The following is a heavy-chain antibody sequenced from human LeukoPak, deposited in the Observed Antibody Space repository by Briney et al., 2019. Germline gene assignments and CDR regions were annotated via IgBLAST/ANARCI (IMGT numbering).Heavy chain of an antibody. CDR3: ARSHLAHRTFDY. V-gene: IGHV4-39*07. J-gene: IGHJ4*02. CDR2: FGNSGTT. D-gene: IGHD3-3*02. CDR1: GGSISSSSYY. Sequence: PSETLSLICTVSGGSISSSSYYWGWIRQPPGKGLEWIGSFGNSGTTYYYPSLKSRVTMSVATSENQFSLKLSSVTAADTAVYYCARSHLAHRTFDYWGQGTLVTVSS.